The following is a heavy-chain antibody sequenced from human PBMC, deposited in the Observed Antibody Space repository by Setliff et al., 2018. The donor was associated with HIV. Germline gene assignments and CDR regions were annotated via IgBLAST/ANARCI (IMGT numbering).Heavy chain of an antibody. J-gene: IGHJ4*02. D-gene: IGHD5-18*01. V-gene: IGHV3-48*03. CDR3: ASRGYNYGRRPVYFDR. CDR2: ISSSDSTV. Sequence: GGSLRLSCAASGFTFSSYEMNWVRQAPGKGLEWVAYISSSDSTVYYIDSVKGRFTIYRHNAENSLFLQMDSLRAEDTAVYYCASRGYNYGRRPVYFDRWGQGTLVTVS. CDR1: GFTFSSYE.